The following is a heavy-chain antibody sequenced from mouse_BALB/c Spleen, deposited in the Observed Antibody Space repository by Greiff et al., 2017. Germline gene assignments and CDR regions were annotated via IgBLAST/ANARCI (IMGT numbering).Heavy chain of an antibody. Sequence: EVQVVESGGGLVKPGGSLKLSCAASGFTFSSYAMSWVRQSPEKRLEWVAEISSGGSYTYYPDTVTGRFTISRDNAKNTLYLEMSSLRSEDTAMYYCARDRGLGLPFAYWGQGTLVTVSA. CDR3: ARDRGLGLPFAY. V-gene: IGHV5-9-4*01. D-gene: IGHD3-1*01. J-gene: IGHJ3*01. CDR1: GFTFSSYA. CDR2: ISSGGSYT.